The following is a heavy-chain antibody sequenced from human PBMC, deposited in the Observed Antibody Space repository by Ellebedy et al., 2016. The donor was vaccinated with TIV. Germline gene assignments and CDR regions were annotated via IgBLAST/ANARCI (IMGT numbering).Heavy chain of an antibody. D-gene: IGHD2-2*01. CDR2: IFPDDSDT. Sequence: GESLKISCKTSGYRFTTYWIGWVRQMPGRGLEWMGVIFPDDSDTRYSPSFQGQVTISVDKSITTAYLQWRSLKASDTAVYYCARGSGYCSSTSCSGETDWGQGTPVTVSS. CDR3: ARGSGYCSSTSCSGETD. J-gene: IGHJ4*02. V-gene: IGHV5-51*01. CDR1: GYRFTTYW.